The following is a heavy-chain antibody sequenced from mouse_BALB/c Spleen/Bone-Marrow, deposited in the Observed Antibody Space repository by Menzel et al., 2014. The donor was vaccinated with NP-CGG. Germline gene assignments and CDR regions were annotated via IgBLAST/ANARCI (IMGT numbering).Heavy chain of an antibody. CDR2: IWGDGST. D-gene: IGHD2-4*01. J-gene: IGHJ4*01. CDR1: GFSLTGYG. V-gene: IGHV2-6-7*01. Sequence: VKLQESGPGLVVPSQSLSITCTVSGFSLTGYGVSWVRQPPGKGLEWLGMIWGDGSTDYNSALKSRLSISKDNSKSQVFLKMNSLQTDDTARYYCARDSFLITRALDYWGQGTSVTVSS. CDR3: ARDSFLITRALDY.